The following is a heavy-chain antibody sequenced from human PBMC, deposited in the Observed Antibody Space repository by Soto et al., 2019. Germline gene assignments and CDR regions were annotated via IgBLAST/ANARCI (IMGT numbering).Heavy chain of an antibody. CDR3: ARAYYDLWSERMSSYLDF. Sequence: KTSETLSLTCTVSGGSISSNYWSWIRQPPRKGLEWIGYISNTGNTKYNPSLKSRVTISIDTSKSQFSLRLSSVTAADTAVYFCARAYYDLWSERMSSYLDFWGKGATLTISS. CDR2: ISNTGNT. D-gene: IGHD3-3*01. V-gene: IGHV4-59*08. J-gene: IGHJ6*03. CDR1: GGSISSNY.